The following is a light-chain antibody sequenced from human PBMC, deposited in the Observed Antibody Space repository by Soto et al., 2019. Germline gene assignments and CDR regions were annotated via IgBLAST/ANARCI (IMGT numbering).Light chain of an antibody. CDR1: QSVSRN. Sequence: EIVMTQSPATLSVSPVERATLSCRASQSVSRNLAWYQQKPDQAPRLLIYGASTRATGITARFSGSGSGTEFTLTISSLQYEDFAVYYCQQYNNWPPITFGQGTRLEIK. CDR2: GAS. V-gene: IGKV3D-15*01. J-gene: IGKJ5*01. CDR3: QQYNNWPPIT.